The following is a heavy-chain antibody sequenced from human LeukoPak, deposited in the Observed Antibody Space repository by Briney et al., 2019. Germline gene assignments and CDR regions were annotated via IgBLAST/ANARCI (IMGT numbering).Heavy chain of an antibody. CDR2: ISGDGGT. D-gene: IGHD2-15*01. J-gene: IGHJ4*02. Sequence: GGSLRLSCAASGFTFSSYVMSWVRQAPGKGPEWVSAISGDGGTYYADSVKGRFTISRDNSKNTLYLQMNSLGGEDTALYYCARYCGAASCYSGFDYWGQGTPVTVSS. CDR1: GFTFSSYV. V-gene: IGHV3-23*01. CDR3: ARYCGAASCYSGFDY.